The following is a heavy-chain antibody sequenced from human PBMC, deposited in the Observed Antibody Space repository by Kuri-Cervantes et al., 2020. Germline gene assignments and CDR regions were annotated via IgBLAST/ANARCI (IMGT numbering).Heavy chain of an antibody. Sequence: SVKVSCKASEYTFATYDINWVRQAPGQGLEWMGGIIPIFGTANYAQKFQGRVTITTDESTSTAYMELSSLRSEDTAVYYCARGRYSSSRYYYMDVWGKGTTVTVSS. V-gene: IGHV1-69*05. CDR1: EYTFATYD. J-gene: IGHJ6*03. CDR3: ARGRYSSSRYYYMDV. CDR2: IIPIFGTA. D-gene: IGHD6-6*01.